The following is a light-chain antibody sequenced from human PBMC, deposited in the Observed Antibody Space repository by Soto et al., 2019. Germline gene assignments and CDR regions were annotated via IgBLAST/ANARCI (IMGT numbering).Light chain of an antibody. Sequence: DIQMTQSPSSLSASVGDRVTITCRASQGIFNYLNWYQQKPGKAPKFLIYTASSLQSGVPSRFSGSGSGTNFTLTISSLQPEDFAIYYCQQSYTNPQTFGQGTNVEIK. CDR1: QGIFNY. CDR2: TAS. V-gene: IGKV1-39*01. CDR3: QQSYTNPQT. J-gene: IGKJ1*01.